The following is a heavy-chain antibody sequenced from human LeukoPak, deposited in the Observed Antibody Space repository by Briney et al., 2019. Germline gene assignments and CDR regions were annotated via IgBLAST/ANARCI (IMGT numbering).Heavy chain of an antibody. D-gene: IGHD2-15*01. J-gene: IGHJ5*02. CDR2: INPNSGGT. CDR1: GYTFTGYY. V-gene: IGHV1-2*06. Sequence: ASVKVSCKASGYTFTGYYMHWVRQAPGQGVEWMGRINPNSGGTDYAQNFQGRVTMTRDTSISTAYMELSRLRSDDTAVYYCARGYCSGGTCYLVENWLDPWGQGTLVTVSS. CDR3: ARGYCSGGTCYLVENWLDP.